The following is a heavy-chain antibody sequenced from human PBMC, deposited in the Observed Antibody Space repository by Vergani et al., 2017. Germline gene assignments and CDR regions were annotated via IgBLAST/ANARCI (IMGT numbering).Heavy chain of an antibody. V-gene: IGHV3-49*03. D-gene: IGHD3-22*01. CDR1: GFTFGDYA. J-gene: IGHJ4*02. Sequence: EVQLVESGGGLVQPGRSLRLSCTASGFTFGDYAMSWLRQAPGKGLEWVGFIRSKAYGGTTEYAASVKGRFTISRDNSKNTLYLQMNSLRAEDTAVYYCAKDSWAGRVFITTGEELDYWGQGTLVTVSS. CDR3: AKDSWAGRVFITTGEELDY. CDR2: IRSKAYGGTT.